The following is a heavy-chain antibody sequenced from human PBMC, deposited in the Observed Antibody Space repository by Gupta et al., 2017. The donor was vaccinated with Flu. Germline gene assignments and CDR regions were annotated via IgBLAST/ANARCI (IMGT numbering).Heavy chain of an antibody. D-gene: IGHD2-2*01. CDR3: ARDFDVVVPGVHYYYGMDV. CDR1: GFTFSSYG. CDR2: IWYDGSNK. J-gene: IGHJ6*02. V-gene: IGHV3-33*01. Sequence: QVQLVESGGGVVQPGRSLRLSCAASGFTFSSYGMHWVRQAPGEGLEWVAVIWYDGSNKYYADSVKGRFTISRDNSKNTLYLQMNSLRAEDTAVYYCARDFDVVVPGVHYYYGMDVWGQGTTVTVSS.